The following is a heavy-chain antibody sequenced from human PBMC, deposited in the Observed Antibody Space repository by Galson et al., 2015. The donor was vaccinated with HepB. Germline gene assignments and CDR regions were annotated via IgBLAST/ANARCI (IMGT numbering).Heavy chain of an antibody. J-gene: IGHJ6*03. CDR3: ARLAPLGVVVPANAGATPQKRESDYYYYMDV. Sequence: SVKVSCKASGYTFTSYAMHWVRQAPGQRLEWMGWINAGNGNTKYSQKFQGRVTITRDTSASTAYMELSSLRSEDTAVYYCARLAPLGVVVPANAGATPQKRESDYYYYMDVWGKGTTVTVSS. CDR2: INAGNGNT. V-gene: IGHV1-3*01. D-gene: IGHD2-2*01. CDR1: GYTFTSYA.